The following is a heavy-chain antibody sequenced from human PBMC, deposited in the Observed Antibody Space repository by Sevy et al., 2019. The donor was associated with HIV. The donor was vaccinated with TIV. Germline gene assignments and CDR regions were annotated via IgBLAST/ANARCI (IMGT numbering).Heavy chain of an antibody. CDR2: VNWNSRNI. CDR3: AKDINRGCDGVNCYPYYYYFYGLDV. J-gene: IGHJ6*02. D-gene: IGHD2-21*01. V-gene: IGHV3-9*01. CDR1: RFSFNDHA. Sequence: GGSLRLSCAASRFSFNDHAMHWVRQVPGKGLEWVSGVNWNSRNIGYGDSVKGRFTISRDNVNHFLYLEMNSLRPEDPAFYYCAKDINRGCDGVNCYPYYYYFYGLDVWGQGTTVTVSS.